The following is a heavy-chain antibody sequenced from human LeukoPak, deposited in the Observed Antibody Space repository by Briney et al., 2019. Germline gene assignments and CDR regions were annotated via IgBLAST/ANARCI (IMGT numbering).Heavy chain of an antibody. J-gene: IGHJ4*02. CDR1: GFTFSSYS. CDR2: IISSSSHI. V-gene: IGHV3-21*01. CDR3: ARDLQDFDY. Sequence: GGSLRLSCAASGFTFSSYSMNWVRQAPGKGLEWVSSIISSSSHIYYADSLKGRFTISRDNAKNSVYLQMSSLRVEDTAVYYCARDLQDFDYWGQGTLVTVSS.